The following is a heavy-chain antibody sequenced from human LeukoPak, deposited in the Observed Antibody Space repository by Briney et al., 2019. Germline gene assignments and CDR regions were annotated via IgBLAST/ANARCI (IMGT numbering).Heavy chain of an antibody. CDR2: MNPNSGNT. J-gene: IGHJ6*02. CDR3: ARRHLYYDFWSGYPTYYYGMDV. Sequence: ASVKVSCKASGYTFTSYDINWVRQATGQGLEWVGWMNPNSGNTGYAQKFQGRVTMTRNTSISTAYMELSSLRSEDTAVYYCARRHLYYDFWSGYPTYYYGMDVWGQGTTVTVSS. V-gene: IGHV1-8*01. D-gene: IGHD3-3*01. CDR1: GYTFTSYD.